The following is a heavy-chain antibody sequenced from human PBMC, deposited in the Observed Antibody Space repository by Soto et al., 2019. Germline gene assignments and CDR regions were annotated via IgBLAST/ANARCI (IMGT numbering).Heavy chain of an antibody. J-gene: IGHJ6*02. Sequence: QVQLVQSGPEVRKPGASVKVSCKASGYIFSRYGISWVRQAPGQGLEWMAWISGYNGNTKFGERVQGRVNVTTDTSTSTAYMELRSLISDDTAVYYCAREAAAERNYYGLDVWGQGTTVIVS. CDR3: AREAAAERNYYGLDV. D-gene: IGHD6-13*01. V-gene: IGHV1-18*04. CDR2: ISGYNGNT. CDR1: GYIFSRYG.